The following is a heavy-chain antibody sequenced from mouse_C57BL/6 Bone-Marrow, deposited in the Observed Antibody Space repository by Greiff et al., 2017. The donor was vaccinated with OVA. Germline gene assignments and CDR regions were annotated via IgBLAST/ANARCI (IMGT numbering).Heavy chain of an antibody. J-gene: IGHJ3*01. CDR2: ISNGGGST. CDR3: ARELGGYPAWFAY. Sequence: EVKLMESGGGLVQPGGSLKLSCAASGFTFSDYYMYWVRQTPEKRLEWVAYISNGGGSTYYPDTVKGRFTISRDNAKNTLYLQMSRLKSEDTAMDYCARELGGYPAWFAYWGQGTLVTVSA. D-gene: IGHD2-2*01. V-gene: IGHV5-12*01. CDR1: GFTFSDYY.